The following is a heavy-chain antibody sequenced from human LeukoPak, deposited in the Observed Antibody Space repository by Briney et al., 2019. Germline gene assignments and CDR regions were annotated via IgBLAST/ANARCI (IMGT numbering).Heavy chain of an antibody. CDR1: GYSFTSYW. CDR2: IYPGDSDT. CDR3: AIHCSGGSCYSGYFDY. J-gene: IGHJ4*02. Sequence: GESLKISCKGSGYSFTSYWIGWVRQMPGKSLEWMGIIYPGDSDTRYSPSFQGQVTISADKSISTAYLQWSSLKASDTAMYYCAIHCSGGSCYSGYFDYWGQGTLVTVSS. V-gene: IGHV5-51*01. D-gene: IGHD2-15*01.